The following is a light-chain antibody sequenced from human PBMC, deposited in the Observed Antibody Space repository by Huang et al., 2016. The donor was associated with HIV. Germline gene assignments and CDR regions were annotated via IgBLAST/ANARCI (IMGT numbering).Light chain of an antibody. CDR2: DAS. CDR1: QRLNKF. CDR3: QQRSNSLT. J-gene: IGKJ4*01. Sequence: EIVLTQSPDTLSLSPGQRATLSCRASQRLNKFLNWYQHEPGQAPRLRFYDASNRAAGIPARFNGSWSGTDFTLTITSLKPEDFAIYYCQQRSNSLTFGGGTKVEIK. V-gene: IGKV3-11*01.